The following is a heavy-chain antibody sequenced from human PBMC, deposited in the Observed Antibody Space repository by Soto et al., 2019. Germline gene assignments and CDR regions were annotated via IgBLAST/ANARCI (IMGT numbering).Heavy chain of an antibody. D-gene: IGHD6-13*01. CDR3: AREKDSSSRLLGDS. V-gene: IGHV3-48*02. J-gene: IGHJ4*02. CDR1: GFTFSSYS. Sequence: PGGSLRLSCAASGFTFSSYSMNWVRQAPGKGLEWVSYISSGGGTIYYADSVKGRFTISRDNAKNSLYLQMTSLRDEDTAVYYCAREKDSSSRLLGDSWGQGTMGTVSS. CDR2: ISSGGGTI.